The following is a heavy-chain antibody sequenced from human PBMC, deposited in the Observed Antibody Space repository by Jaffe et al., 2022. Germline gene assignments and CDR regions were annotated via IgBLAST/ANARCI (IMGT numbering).Heavy chain of an antibody. D-gene: IGHD6-13*01. CDR3: ARGGGIAAAGTYQYYYYMDV. CDR2: IYTSGST. CDR1: GGSISSGSYY. J-gene: IGHJ6*03. Sequence: QVQLQESGPGLVKPSQTLSLTCTVSGGSISSGSYYWSWIRQPAGKGLEWIGRIYTSGSTNYNPSLKSRVTISVDTSKNQFSLKLSSVTAADTAVYYCARGGGIAAAGTYQYYYYMDVWGKGTTVTVSS. V-gene: IGHV4-61*02.